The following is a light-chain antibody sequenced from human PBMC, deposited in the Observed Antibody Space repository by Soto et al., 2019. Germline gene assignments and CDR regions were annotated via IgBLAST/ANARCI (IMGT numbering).Light chain of an antibody. CDR1: SSDVGGYNY. Sequence: QSALTQPPSASGSPGQSVTISCTGTSSDVGGYNYVSWYQQHPDKAPKLMIYEVSKRPSGVPDRFSGSKSGNTASLTVSGLQAEDEADYYCSSYAGSNPNVVFGGGTKLTVL. CDR2: EVS. CDR3: SSYAGSNPNVV. J-gene: IGLJ2*01. V-gene: IGLV2-8*01.